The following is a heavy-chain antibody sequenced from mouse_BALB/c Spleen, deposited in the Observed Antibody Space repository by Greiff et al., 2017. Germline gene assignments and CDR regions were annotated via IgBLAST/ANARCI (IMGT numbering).Heavy chain of an antibody. D-gene: IGHD1-1*01. Sequence: VKLMESGPGLVAPSQSLSITCTVSGFSLTSYGVHWVRQPPGKGLEWLGVIWAGGSINYNSALMSRLSISKDNSKSQVFLKMNSLQTDDTAMYYCAREGYYGSSRYAMDYWGQGTSVTVSS. CDR1: GFSLTSYG. CDR2: IWAGGSI. CDR3: AREGYYGSSRYAMDY. V-gene: IGHV2-9*02. J-gene: IGHJ4*01.